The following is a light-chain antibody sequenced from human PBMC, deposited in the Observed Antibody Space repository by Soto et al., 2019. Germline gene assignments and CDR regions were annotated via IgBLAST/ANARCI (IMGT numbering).Light chain of an antibody. V-gene: IGKV1-5*01. CDR1: RSISDW. CDR2: DAS. Sequence: DIQMTQSPSSLSPSVGDRVTITCRASRSISDWLAWYQQKPGKAPELLIFDASNLKSGVSSRFSGSGSGTDFTLTISCLQSEDFATYYCQQYYSYPLTFGQGTKVDIK. J-gene: IGKJ1*01. CDR3: QQYYSYPLT.